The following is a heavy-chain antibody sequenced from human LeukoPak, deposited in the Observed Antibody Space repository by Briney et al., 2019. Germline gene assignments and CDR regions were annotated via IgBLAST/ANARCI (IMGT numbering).Heavy chain of an antibody. CDR2: IWYDGSNK. J-gene: IGHJ6*02. CDR1: GFTFSSYG. V-gene: IGHV3-33*01. CDR3: ARVRSGWLYYGMDV. Sequence: GGSLRLSCAASGFTFSSYGMHWVRQAPGKGLEWVAVIWYDGSNKYYADSVKGRFTISRDNSKNTLYLQMNSLRAEDTAVYYCARVRSGWLYYGMDVWGQGTTVTVSS. D-gene: IGHD6-19*01.